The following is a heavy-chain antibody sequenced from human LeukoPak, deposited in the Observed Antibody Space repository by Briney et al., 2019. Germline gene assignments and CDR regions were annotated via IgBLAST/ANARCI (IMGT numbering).Heavy chain of an antibody. CDR3: ARGGYGDYVFDY. Sequence: GASVKVSCKASGGTFSSYAISWVRQAPGQGLEWMGGIIPIFVTANYAQKFQGRVTITTDESTSTAYMELSSLRSEDTAVYYCARGGYGDYVFDYWGQGTLVTVSS. CDR2: IIPIFVTA. CDR1: GGTFSSYA. V-gene: IGHV1-69*05. J-gene: IGHJ4*02. D-gene: IGHD4-17*01.